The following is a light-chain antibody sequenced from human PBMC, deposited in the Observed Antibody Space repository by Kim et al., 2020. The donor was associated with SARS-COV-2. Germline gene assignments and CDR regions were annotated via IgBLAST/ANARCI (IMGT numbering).Light chain of an antibody. CDR2: NND. CDR3: ATWDGRLSGPV. J-gene: IGLJ3*02. Sequence: QSVLTQPPSASGTPGQRVTISCSGSSSNIGSNTVNWYLHLPGTAPKLLIYNNDQRPSGVPDRFSGSKSGTSASLAISGLQSEDEADYYCATWDGRLSGPVFGGGTQLTVL. CDR1: SSNIGSNT. V-gene: IGLV1-44*01.